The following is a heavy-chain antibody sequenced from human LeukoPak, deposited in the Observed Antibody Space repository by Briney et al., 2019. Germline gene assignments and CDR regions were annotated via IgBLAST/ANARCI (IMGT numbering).Heavy chain of an antibody. D-gene: IGHD3-16*01. CDR1: GGSFSGYY. CDR2: INHSGST. Sequence: SETLSLTCAVYGGSFSGYYWSWIRQPPGKGLEWIGEINHSGSTNYNPSLKSRVTISVDTSKNQFSLQLKSVTSEDTAVYYCARFDYGAPDYWGQGTLVTVSS. J-gene: IGHJ4*02. CDR3: ARFDYGAPDY. V-gene: IGHV4-34*01.